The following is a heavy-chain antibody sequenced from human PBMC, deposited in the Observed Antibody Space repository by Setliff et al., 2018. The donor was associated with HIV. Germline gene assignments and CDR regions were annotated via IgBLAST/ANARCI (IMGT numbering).Heavy chain of an antibody. V-gene: IGHV4-34*01. J-gene: IGHJ4*02. CDR3: ARVGYYDTSFDY. CDR1: GGSFSGYY. Sequence: SETLSLTCDVYGGSFSGYYRSWIRQPPGKGLEWIGKINHSGSTNYNPSLKSRVTISVDTSKNQFSLKLGSVTAADTAVYYCARVGYYDTSFDYWGQGTLVTVSS. CDR2: INHSGST. D-gene: IGHD3-22*01.